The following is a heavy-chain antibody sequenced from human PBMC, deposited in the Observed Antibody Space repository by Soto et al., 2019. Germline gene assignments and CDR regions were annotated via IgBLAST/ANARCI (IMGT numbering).Heavy chain of an antibody. Sequence: ESLKISCKGSGYNFATSWIGWVRQMPGKGLEWMGIIYPGDSDTRYSPSFQGQVTISADKSIGTAFLQWSSLKASDTAMYYCTTPEVKLEGWGFDYWGQGTLVTGSS. V-gene: IGHV5-51*01. D-gene: IGHD1-1*01. CDR2: IYPGDSDT. J-gene: IGHJ4*02. CDR1: GYNFATSW. CDR3: TTPEVKLEGWGFDY.